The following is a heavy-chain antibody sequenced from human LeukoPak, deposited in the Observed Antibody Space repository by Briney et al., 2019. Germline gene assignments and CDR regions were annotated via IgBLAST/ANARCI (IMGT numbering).Heavy chain of an antibody. Sequence: GGSLSLSCAASGFNVSTYAMNWVRLAPGKGPEWVSSLSGSGVLTNYADSVKGRFTISRDTSKNTLHLQMNSLTFEDTAIYFCAKSSELRSLGWFQGSHMEVWGKGTTVTVSS. CDR1: GFNVSTYA. CDR3: AKSSELRSLGWFQGSHMEV. CDR2: LSGSGVLT. J-gene: IGHJ6*03. D-gene: IGHD3-3*01. V-gene: IGHV3-23*01.